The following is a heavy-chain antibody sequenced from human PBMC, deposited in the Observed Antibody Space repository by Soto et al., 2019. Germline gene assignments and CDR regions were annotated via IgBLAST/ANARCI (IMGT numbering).Heavy chain of an antibody. D-gene: IGHD1-26*01. Sequence: EVQLLESGGDLVQSGGSLRLSCAASGFTFSTYAMSWVRQAPGTGLEWVSGISGSGGSTYYPDSVKGRFTISRDNSKNTLYLQMNSLRADDTAIYYCAKGIVGTRDGWFDLWGQGTLVTVSS. CDR1: GFTFSTYA. CDR3: AKGIVGTRDGWFDL. J-gene: IGHJ5*02. V-gene: IGHV3-23*01. CDR2: ISGSGGST.